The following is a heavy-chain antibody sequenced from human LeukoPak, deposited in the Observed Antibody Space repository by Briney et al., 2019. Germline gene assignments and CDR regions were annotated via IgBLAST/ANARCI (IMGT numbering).Heavy chain of an antibody. CDR3: AGGPYSGYDYRH. CDR1: GGSISSSSYY. Sequence: PSETLSLTCTVSGGSISSSSYYWGWIRQPPGKGLEWIGSIYYSGSTYYNPSLKSRVTISVDTSKNQFSLKLSSVTAADTAVYYCAGGPYSGYDYRHWGQGTLVTVSP. CDR2: IYYSGST. J-gene: IGHJ4*02. V-gene: IGHV4-39*01. D-gene: IGHD5-12*01.